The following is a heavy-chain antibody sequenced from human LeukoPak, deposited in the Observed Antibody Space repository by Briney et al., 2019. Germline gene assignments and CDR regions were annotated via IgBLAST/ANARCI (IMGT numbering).Heavy chain of an antibody. CDR3: ATGGLYDLLDY. CDR2: FEPADGEI. CDR1: GYTLTELS. Sequence: ASLKLSCKVSGYTLTELSMHWVRQAPGKGLEWMGGFEPADGEIIYAQKLQGRVTITEDTSTDTAFMELRSLRSEDRAVYYCATGGLYDLLDYWGQGTLVTVSS. J-gene: IGHJ4*02. V-gene: IGHV1-24*01. D-gene: IGHD3-9*01.